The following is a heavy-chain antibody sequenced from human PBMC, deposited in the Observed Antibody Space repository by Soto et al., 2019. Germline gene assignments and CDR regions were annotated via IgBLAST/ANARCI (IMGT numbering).Heavy chain of an antibody. D-gene: IGHD4-17*01. J-gene: IGHJ4*02. CDR3: AKGNYGDYVASPTKIDY. CDR2: ISYDGSNK. CDR1: GFTFSSYG. V-gene: IGHV3-30*18. Sequence: PGGSLRLSCAASGFTFSSYGMHWVRQAPGKGLEWVAVISYDGSNKYYADSVKGRFTISRDNSKNTLYLQMNSLRAEDTAVYYCAKGNYGDYVASPTKIDYWGQGTLVTVSS.